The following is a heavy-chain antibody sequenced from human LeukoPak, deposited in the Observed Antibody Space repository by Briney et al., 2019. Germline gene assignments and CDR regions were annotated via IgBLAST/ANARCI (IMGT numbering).Heavy chain of an antibody. J-gene: IGHJ4*02. V-gene: IGHV1-2*02. CDR1: GYTFTGYY. D-gene: IGHD6-13*01. CDR2: INPNSGGT. CDR3: ARTLASAGTDF. Sequence: ASVKVSCKASGYTFTGYYMHWVRQAPGQGLEWMGWINPNSGGTNYAQKFQGRVTMTRDMSTSTVYMELSSLRSEDTALYYCARTLASAGTDFWGQGTLVTVSS.